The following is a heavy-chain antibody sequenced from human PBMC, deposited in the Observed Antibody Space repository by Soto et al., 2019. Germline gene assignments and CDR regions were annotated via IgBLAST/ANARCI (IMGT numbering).Heavy chain of an antibody. CDR2: ISAYNGNT. CDR3: ARALYYYGSGSYWEDYYYYYYMDV. Sequence: ASVKVSCKASGGTFSSYAISWVRQAPGQGLEWMGWISAYNGNTNYAQKLQGGVTMTTDTSTSTAYMELRSLRSDDTAVYYCARALYYYGSGSYWEDYYYYYYMDVWGKGTTVTVSS. J-gene: IGHJ6*03. D-gene: IGHD3-10*01. V-gene: IGHV1-18*01. CDR1: GGTFSSYA.